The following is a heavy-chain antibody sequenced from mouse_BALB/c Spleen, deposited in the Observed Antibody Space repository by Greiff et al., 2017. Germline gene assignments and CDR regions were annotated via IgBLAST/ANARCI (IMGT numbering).Heavy chain of an antibody. D-gene: IGHD2-2*01. CDR2: IYPGDGST. J-gene: IGHJ3*01. CDR3: ARGGGLRPFAH. Sequence: QVQLKQPGAELVRPGASVKLSCKASGYTFTSYYIHWVKQRPGQGLEWIGWIYPGDGSTKYNEKFKGKTTLTADKSSSTAYMLLSSLTSEDSAIYFCARGGGLRPFAHWGQGTLVTVS. CDR1: GYTFTSYY. V-gene: IGHV1S56*01.